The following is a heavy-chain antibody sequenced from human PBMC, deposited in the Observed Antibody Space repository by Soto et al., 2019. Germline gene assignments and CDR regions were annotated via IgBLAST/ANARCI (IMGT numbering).Heavy chain of an antibody. D-gene: IGHD6-13*01. CDR3: AKDHQEAAAGMVYYYYGMDV. V-gene: IGHV3-23*01. Sequence: EVQLLESGGGLVQPGGSLRLSCAASGFTFSSYAMSWVRQAPGKGLEWVSAISGSGGSTYYADSVKGRFTISRDNSKNTLYLQMNSLRAEDTAVYYCAKDHQEAAAGMVYYYYGMDVWGQGTTVTVSS. CDR1: GFTFSSYA. CDR2: ISGSGGST. J-gene: IGHJ6*02.